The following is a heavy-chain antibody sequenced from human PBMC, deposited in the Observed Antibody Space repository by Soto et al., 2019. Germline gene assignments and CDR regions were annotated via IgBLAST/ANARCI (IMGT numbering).Heavy chain of an antibody. CDR1: GYTFTSYG. V-gene: IGHV1-18*01. J-gene: IGHJ3*02. CDR2: ISAYNGNT. D-gene: IGHD2-15*01. Sequence: ASVKVSCKASGYTFTSYGISWVRQAPGQGLEWMGWISAYNGNTNYAQKLQGRVTMTTDTSTSTAYMELRSLRSDDTAVYYCANGYCSGGSCNFGMTAPDAFDIWGQGTMVTVSS. CDR3: ANGYCSGGSCNFGMTAPDAFDI.